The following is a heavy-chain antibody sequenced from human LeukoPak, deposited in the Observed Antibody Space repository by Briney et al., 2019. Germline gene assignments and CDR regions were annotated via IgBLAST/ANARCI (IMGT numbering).Heavy chain of an antibody. D-gene: IGHD1-26*01. CDR2: IYSDGST. CDR3: ARDLREHGVFDI. J-gene: IGHJ3*02. CDR1: GFTFSSYA. Sequence: PGGSLRLSCAASGFTFSSYAMSWVRQAPGKGLEWVSEIYSDGSTYYAASVKGRFSISRDNSKNTVYLQMNSLRAEDTAVYFCARDLREHGVFDIWGQGTMVTVSS. V-gene: IGHV3-53*01.